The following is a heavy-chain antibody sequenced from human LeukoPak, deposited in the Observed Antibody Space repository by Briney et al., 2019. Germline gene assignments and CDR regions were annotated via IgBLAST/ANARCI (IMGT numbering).Heavy chain of an antibody. J-gene: IGHJ4*02. Sequence: SETLSLTCTVSGGSISSYYWSWIRQPPGKGLGWIGYIYTSGNTNYNPSLKSRVTISVDTSTKQFSLKLRSVPDADTAVYSCARLGGSTFDYWGQGTLVTVSS. CDR2: IYTSGNT. V-gene: IGHV4-4*09. CDR1: GGSISSYY. CDR3: ARLGGSTFDY. D-gene: IGHD3-3*01.